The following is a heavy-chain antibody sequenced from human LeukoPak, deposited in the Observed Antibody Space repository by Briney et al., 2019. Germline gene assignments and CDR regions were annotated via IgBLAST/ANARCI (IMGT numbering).Heavy chain of an antibody. CDR3: ARHDSFIPF. CDR1: GFTFSDYD. J-gene: IGHJ4*02. CDR2: ISDSGRST. D-gene: IGHD5-18*01. V-gene: IGHV3-23*01. Sequence: PGGSLRLSCAASGFTFSDYDMSWVRQAPGKGLEWVSGISDSGRSTYYTDTVRGRCTISRDISKNMVYLQLNNLRAEDTALYFCARHDSFIPFWGQGTLVSVSS.